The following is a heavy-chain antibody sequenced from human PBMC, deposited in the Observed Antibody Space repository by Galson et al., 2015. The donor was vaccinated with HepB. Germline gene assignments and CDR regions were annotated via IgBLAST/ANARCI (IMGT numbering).Heavy chain of an antibody. V-gene: IGHV4-34*01. CDR3: ARGRDIVVVPAAPRSYWYFDL. D-gene: IGHD2-2*01. Sequence: ETLSLTCAVYGGSFSGYYWSWIRQPPGKGLEWIGEINHSGSTNYHPSLKSRVTISVDTSKNQFSLKLSSVTAADTAVYYCARGRDIVVVPAAPRSYWYFDLWGRGTLVTVSS. CDR2: INHSGST. CDR1: GGSFSGYY. J-gene: IGHJ2*01.